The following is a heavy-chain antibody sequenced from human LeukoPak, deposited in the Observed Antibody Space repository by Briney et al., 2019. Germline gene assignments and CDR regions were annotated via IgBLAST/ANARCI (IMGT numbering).Heavy chain of an antibody. Sequence: ASVKVSCKASGSTFSSYAISWVRQAPGQGLEWMGGIIPIFGTANYAQKFQGRVTITTDESTSTAYMELSSLRSEDTAVYYCARVKSRFWSGSGLTTSRWFDPWGQGTLVTVSS. J-gene: IGHJ5*02. CDR3: ARVKSRFWSGSGLTTSRWFDP. V-gene: IGHV1-69*05. CDR1: GSTFSSYA. CDR2: IIPIFGTA. D-gene: IGHD3-3*01.